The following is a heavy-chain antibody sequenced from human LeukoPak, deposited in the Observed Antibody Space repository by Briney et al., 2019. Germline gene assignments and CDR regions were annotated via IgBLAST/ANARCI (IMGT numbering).Heavy chain of an antibody. CDR1: GYTFTSYG. D-gene: IGHD3-22*01. CDR3: ARDMIVVAATKDAFDI. J-gene: IGHJ3*02. V-gene: IGHV1-18*01. CDR2: ISAYNGNT. Sequence: ASVKVSCKASGYTFTSYGINWVRQAPGQGLEWMGWISAYNGNTNYAQKFQGRVTMTTDTSTSTAYMELRGLTSDDTAVYYCARDMIVVAATKDAFDIWGQGTMVTVSS.